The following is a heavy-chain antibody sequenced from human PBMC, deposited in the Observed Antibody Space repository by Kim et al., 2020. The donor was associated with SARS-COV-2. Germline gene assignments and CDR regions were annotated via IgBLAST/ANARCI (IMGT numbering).Heavy chain of an antibody. Sequence: SETLSLTCAVYGGSFSGYYWSWIRQPPGKGLEWIGEINHSGSTNYNPSLKSRVTISVDTSKNQFSLKLSSVTAADTAVYYCAQLLTDYWGQGTLVTVSS. J-gene: IGHJ4*02. CDR3: AQLLTDY. V-gene: IGHV4-34*01. D-gene: IGHD2-2*01. CDR1: GGSFSGYY. CDR2: INHSGST.